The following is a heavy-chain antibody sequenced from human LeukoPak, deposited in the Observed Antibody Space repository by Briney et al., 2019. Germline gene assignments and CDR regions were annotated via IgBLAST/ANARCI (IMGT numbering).Heavy chain of an antibody. J-gene: IGHJ4*02. CDR3: TRAPRRVVAAVVVLDY. D-gene: IGHD2-15*01. CDR2: ISYGGSNK. Sequence: PGGSLTLSWAPSGFTFNNFDMLWVRQAPGEGREWGAFISYGGSNKYYVGCVKGRFTISRDKSKNTLYLQMNRMRTEDTAMYICTRAPRRVVAAVVVLDYWGQGTLVTVSS. V-gene: IGHV3-30-3*01. CDR1: GFTFNNFD.